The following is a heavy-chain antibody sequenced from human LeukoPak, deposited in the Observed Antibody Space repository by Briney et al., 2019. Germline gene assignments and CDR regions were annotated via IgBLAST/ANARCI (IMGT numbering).Heavy chain of an antibody. J-gene: IGHJ4*02. CDR3: ARGFSGSFEY. V-gene: IGHV3-7*01. Sequence: PGGSLRLSCAASGFTFSNYWMNWVRQAPGKGLEWVANIKQDGSETRYVDSVKGRFTTSRDNAKNSLFLQMNSLRADDTAVYFCARGFSGSFEYWGQGTLVTVSS. CDR2: IKQDGSET. CDR1: GFTFSNYW. D-gene: IGHD1-26*01.